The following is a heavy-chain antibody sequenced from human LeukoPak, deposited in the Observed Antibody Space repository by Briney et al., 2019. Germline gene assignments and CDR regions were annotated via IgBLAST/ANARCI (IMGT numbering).Heavy chain of an antibody. D-gene: IGHD2-2*02. Sequence: PSGTLSLTCTVSGGSISSSSYYWGWIRQPPGTGLEWIGSIYYSGSTYYNPSLKSRVTISVDTSKNQFSLKLSSVTAADTAVYYCARGYCSSTSCYNPWFDPWGQGTLVTVSS. V-gene: IGHV4-39*01. CDR3: ARGYCSSTSCYNPWFDP. CDR1: GGSISSSSYY. CDR2: IYYSGST. J-gene: IGHJ5*02.